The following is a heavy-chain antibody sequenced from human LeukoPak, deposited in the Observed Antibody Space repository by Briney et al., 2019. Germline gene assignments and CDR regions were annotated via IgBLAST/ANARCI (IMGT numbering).Heavy chain of an antibody. CDR2: ITGSGSTI. CDR3: ARVHYYYMDV. Sequence: GGSLRLSCAASGFTFSSYAMSWVRQAPGKGLEWVSHITGSGSTIYYADSVKGRFTISRDNAKNSLYLQMNSLRAEDTAVYYCARVHYYYMDVWGKGTTVTISS. CDR1: GFTFSSYA. J-gene: IGHJ6*03. V-gene: IGHV3-48*04.